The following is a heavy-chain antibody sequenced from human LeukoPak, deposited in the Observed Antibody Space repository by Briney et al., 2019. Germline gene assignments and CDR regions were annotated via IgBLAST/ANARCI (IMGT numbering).Heavy chain of an antibody. CDR3: ARDRAVRAFDI. CDR1: GFTFSPYN. Sequence: GGSLRLSCAASGFTFSPYNMNWVRQAPGKGLEWVSSISSSSSQIYYADPVKGRFTITRDNAKSSLYLQMNSLRAEDTAMYYCARDRAVRAFDIWGQGTMVTVSS. D-gene: IGHD3-10*01. CDR2: ISSSSSQI. V-gene: IGHV3-21*01. J-gene: IGHJ3*02.